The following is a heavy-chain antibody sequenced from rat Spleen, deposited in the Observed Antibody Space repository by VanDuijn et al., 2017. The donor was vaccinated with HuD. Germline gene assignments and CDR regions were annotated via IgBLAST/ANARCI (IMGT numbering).Heavy chain of an antibody. V-gene: IGHV5-7*01. D-gene: IGHD1-4*01. CDR3: ARHELPGYNWFAY. CDR1: GFTFSDFY. J-gene: IGHJ3*01. CDR2: ISSDGRRN. Sequence: EVQLVGSDGGLVQPGGSLKLSCAASGFTFSDFYMAWVRQAPAKGLEWVATISSDGRRNYYRDSVKGRFTISRDNAKSTLYLQMDSLRSEDTATYYCARHELPGYNWFAYWGQGTLVTVSS.